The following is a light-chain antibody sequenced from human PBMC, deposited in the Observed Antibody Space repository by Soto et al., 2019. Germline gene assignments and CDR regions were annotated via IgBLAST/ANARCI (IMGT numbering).Light chain of an antibody. CDR1: QSVSSSY. V-gene: IGKV3-20*01. CDR3: QQYGSSPPT. J-gene: IGKJ1*01. Sequence: EIVLTQSPGTLSLSPGERATLSCRASQSVSSSYLAWYQQKPGQAPRLLIYGASSRATGTPDRFSGSGSGTDFSLTISRLEPEDFAVYYCQQYGSSPPTFGQGTKVEIK. CDR2: GAS.